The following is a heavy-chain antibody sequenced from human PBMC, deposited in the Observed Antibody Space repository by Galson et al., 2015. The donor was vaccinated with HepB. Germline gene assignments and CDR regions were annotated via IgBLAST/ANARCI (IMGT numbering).Heavy chain of an antibody. CDR1: GFTFNTYA. CDR2: INQIESEK. V-gene: IGHV3-7*04. CDR3: ARGHYDMDV. Sequence: SLRLSCAASGFTFNTYAMTWVRRAPGKGLEWVANINQIESEKYYVDSVKGRFTISRDNAKNSLFLQMSSLRGDDTAVYYCARGHYDMDVWGQGTTVTVSS. J-gene: IGHJ6*02.